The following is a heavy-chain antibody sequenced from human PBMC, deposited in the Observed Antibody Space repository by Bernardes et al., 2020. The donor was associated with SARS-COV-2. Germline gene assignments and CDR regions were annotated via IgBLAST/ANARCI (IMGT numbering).Heavy chain of an antibody. CDR1: GGSIRSSY. J-gene: IGHJ6*03. CDR3: ASIAARPGYYYYMDV. V-gene: IGHV4-59*01. D-gene: IGHD6-6*01. Sequence: SETLSRTCTVSGGSIRSSYWSWIRQPPGPGLEWIGYIYYSGSTNSNPSLKSRVPISVDTSKTQFSLKLSSVTAAATAVYYCASIAARPGYYYYMDVWGKGTTVTVSS. CDR2: IYYSGST.